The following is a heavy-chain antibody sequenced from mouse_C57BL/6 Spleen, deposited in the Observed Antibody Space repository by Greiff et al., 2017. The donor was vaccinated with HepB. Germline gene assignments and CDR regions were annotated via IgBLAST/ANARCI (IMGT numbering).Heavy chain of an antibody. J-gene: IGHJ4*01. CDR3: ARGDYGSSLYYDAMDY. D-gene: IGHD1-1*01. V-gene: IGHV5-17*01. CDR2: ISSGSSTI. Sequence: EVMLVESGGGLVKPGGSLKLSCAASGFTFSDYGMHWVRQAPEKGLEWVAYISSGSSTIYYADTVKGRFTISRDNAKNTLFLQMTSLRSEDTAMYYCARGDYGSSLYYDAMDYWGQGTSVTVSS. CDR1: GFTFSDYG.